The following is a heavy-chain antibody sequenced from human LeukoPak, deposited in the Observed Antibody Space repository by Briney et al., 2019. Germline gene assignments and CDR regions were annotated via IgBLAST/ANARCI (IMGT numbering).Heavy chain of an antibody. V-gene: IGHV4-59*08. Sequence: SETLSLTCTVSGASINNNFWTWIRQPPGKGLEWIGYIYSSGSANYNPPLKSRVIISGDTSKNQISLNLTSVTAADTAVYFCARHRDYYDTWGHGTLVTVSS. CDR2: IYSSGSA. J-gene: IGHJ4*01. CDR3: ARHRDYYDT. D-gene: IGHD3-22*01. CDR1: GASINNNF.